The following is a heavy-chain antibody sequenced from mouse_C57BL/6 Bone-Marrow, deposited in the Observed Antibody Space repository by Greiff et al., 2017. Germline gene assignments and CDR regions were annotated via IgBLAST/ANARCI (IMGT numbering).Heavy chain of an antibody. CDR3: ARWGDYDFYAMDY. Sequence: QVQLKESGAELAKPGASVKLSCKASGYTFTSYWMHWVKQRPGQGLEWIGYINPSSGYTKYNQKFKDKATLTADKSSSTAYMQLSSLTYEDSSVYYCARWGDYDFYAMDYWGQGTSVTVSS. D-gene: IGHD2-4*01. CDR2: INPSSGYT. J-gene: IGHJ4*01. CDR1: GYTFTSYW. V-gene: IGHV1-7*01.